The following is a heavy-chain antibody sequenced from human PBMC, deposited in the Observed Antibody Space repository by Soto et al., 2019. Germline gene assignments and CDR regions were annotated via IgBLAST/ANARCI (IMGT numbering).Heavy chain of an antibody. V-gene: IGHV3-21*01. CDR2: ISSSSSYI. CDR3: ASLPIAAARRRGEDIDY. CDR1: GFTFSSYS. D-gene: IGHD6-13*01. J-gene: IGHJ4*02. Sequence: GESLKISCAASGFTFSSYSMNWVRQAPGKGLEWVSSISSSSSYIYYADSVKGRFTISRDNAKNSLYLQMNSLRAEDTAVYYCASLPIAAARRRGEDIDYWGQGTLVTVSS.